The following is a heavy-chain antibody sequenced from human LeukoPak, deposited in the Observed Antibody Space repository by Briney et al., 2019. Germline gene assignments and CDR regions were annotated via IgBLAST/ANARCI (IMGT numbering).Heavy chain of an antibody. V-gene: IGHV3-7*01. CDR3: AREWHFRYYYDSSGYRFGY. D-gene: IGHD3-22*01. J-gene: IGHJ4*02. Sequence: GGSLRLSCAASGFTFSSYWISWVRQAPGKGLEWVANIKQDGNEKYYVDSVKGRFTISRDNAKNSLYLQMNSLRAEDTAVYYCAREWHFRYYYDSSGYRFGYWGQGTLVTVSS. CDR2: IKQDGNEK. CDR1: GFTFSSYW.